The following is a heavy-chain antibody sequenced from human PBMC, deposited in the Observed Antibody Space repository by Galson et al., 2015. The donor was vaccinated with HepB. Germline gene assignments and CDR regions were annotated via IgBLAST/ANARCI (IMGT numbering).Heavy chain of an antibody. CDR2: IDPSDSYT. D-gene: IGHD3-9*01. Sequence: QSGAEVKKPGESLRISCKGSGYSFTSYWISWVRQMPGKGLEWMGRIDPSDSYTNYSPSFQGHVTISADKSISTAYLQWSSLKASDTAMYYCASIYYDILTGYYFDYWGQGTLVTVSS. V-gene: IGHV5-10-1*01. CDR1: GYSFTSYW. J-gene: IGHJ4*02. CDR3: ASIYYDILTGYYFDY.